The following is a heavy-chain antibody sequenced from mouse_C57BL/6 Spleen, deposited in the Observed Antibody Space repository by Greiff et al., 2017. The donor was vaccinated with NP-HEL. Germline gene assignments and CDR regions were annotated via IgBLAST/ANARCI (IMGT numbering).Heavy chain of an antibody. Sequence: EVKLVESGGGLVQPKGSLKLSCAASGFCFNTYALNWVRQAPGKGLEWVARIRSKSNNYATYYAASVKDRFTISRDDSESMLYLQMNNLKTEDTAMYYCVRDYGSSPWYFDVWGTGTTVTVSS. CDR1: GFCFNTYA. CDR2: IRSKSNNYAT. J-gene: IGHJ1*03. D-gene: IGHD1-1*01. CDR3: VRDYGSSPWYFDV. V-gene: IGHV10-1*01.